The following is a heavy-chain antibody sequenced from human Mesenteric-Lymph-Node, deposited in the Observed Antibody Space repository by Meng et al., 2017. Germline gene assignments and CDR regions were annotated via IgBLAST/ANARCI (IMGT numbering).Heavy chain of an antibody. CDR2: INHSGST. D-gene: IGHD6-19*01. CDR3: ARVGQWLPIDY. V-gene: IGHV4-34*01. CDR1: GGSFSGYY. J-gene: IGHJ4*02. Sequence: QVQPQEWGAGLLKPSETLSLTCAVYGGSFSGYYWSWIRQPPGKGLEWIGEINHSGSTNYNPSLKSRVTISVDTSKNQFSLNLSSVTAADTAVYYCARVGQWLPIDYWGQGTLVTVSS.